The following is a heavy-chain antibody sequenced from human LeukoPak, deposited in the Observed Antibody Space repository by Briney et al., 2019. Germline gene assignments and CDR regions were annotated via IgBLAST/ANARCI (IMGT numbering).Heavy chain of an antibody. V-gene: IGHV3-20*04. CDR3: AKEYDFWSGSLDY. D-gene: IGHD3-3*01. CDR2: INWNGGST. J-gene: IGHJ4*02. Sequence: GGSLRLSCAASGFTFDDYGMSWVRQAPGKGLEWVSGINWNGGSTGYADSVKGRFTISRDNSKNTLYLQMNSLRAEDTAVYYCAKEYDFWSGSLDYWGQGTLVTVSS. CDR1: GFTFDDYG.